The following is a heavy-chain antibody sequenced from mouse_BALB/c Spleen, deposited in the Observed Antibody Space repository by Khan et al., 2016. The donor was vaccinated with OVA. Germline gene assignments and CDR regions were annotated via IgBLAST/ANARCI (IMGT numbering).Heavy chain of an antibody. J-gene: IGHJ4*01. D-gene: IGHD1-3*01. V-gene: IGHV9-3-1*01. CDR2: INTYTGDP. CDR1: GYTFRNNG. Sequence: QIQLVQSGPELKKPGETVKISCKASGYTFRNNGMNWVKQTPGKGLKWMGWINTYTGDPTYADDLQGRFAFSMDTSDDTAFLQINNLKNEDTSTYFCAIVGYNGAMDYWGQGTSVTVSS. CDR3: AIVGYNGAMDY.